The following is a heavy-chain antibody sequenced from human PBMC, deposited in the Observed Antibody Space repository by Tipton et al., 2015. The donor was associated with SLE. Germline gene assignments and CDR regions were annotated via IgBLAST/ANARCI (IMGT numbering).Heavy chain of an antibody. CDR1: GASISSDS. V-gene: IGHV4-4*08. D-gene: IGHD2-2*01. J-gene: IGHJ3*02. CDR3: AREGGYCSSTSCSAGAFDI. CDR2: IYTSGTN. Sequence: GLVKPSETLSLTCTVSGASISSDSWSWIRQPPGQRLEWIGNIYTSGTNNYNPSLKSRVTTSVDTSKNQFSLKLSSVTAADTAVYYCAREGGYCSSTSCSAGAFDIWGQGTMVTVSS.